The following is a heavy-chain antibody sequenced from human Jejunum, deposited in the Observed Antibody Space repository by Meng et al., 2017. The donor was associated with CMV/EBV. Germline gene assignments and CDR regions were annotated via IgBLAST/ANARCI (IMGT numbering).Heavy chain of an antibody. D-gene: IGHD5-24*01. CDR1: GGSMSSGDYF. Sequence: GPPQEAGPGLVKPYQTLSLTCTVSGGSMSSGDYFWTWIRQPAGKGLEWIGRIYASGSTSYHPSLESRLTISVDTSKNQFSLKMSSVTAADTAVYYCARGRLQSEYFDYWGQGTLVTVSS. V-gene: IGHV4-61*02. CDR3: ARGRLQSEYFDY. J-gene: IGHJ4*02. CDR2: IYASGST.